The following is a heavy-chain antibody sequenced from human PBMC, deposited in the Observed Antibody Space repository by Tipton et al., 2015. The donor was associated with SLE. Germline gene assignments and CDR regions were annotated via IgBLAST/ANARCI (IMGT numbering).Heavy chain of an antibody. Sequence: TLSLTCTVFDGSLSDYFWTWLRQPAEKGLEWLGHAYTTGDTNYNPSLKSRVTILVDTSKNQFSLKLTSVTAADTALYYCARHFSGSYSSDYWGQGKLVTVSS. V-gene: IGHV4-4*07. CDR3: ARHFSGSYSSDY. CDR1: DGSLSDYF. D-gene: IGHD1-26*01. J-gene: IGHJ4*02. CDR2: AYTTGDT.